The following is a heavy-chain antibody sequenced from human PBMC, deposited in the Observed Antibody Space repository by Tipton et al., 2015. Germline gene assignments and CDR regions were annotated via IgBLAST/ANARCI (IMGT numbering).Heavy chain of an antibody. CDR2: VIPASGTV. CDR3: PHSIHSSGPHFLHFDCMDV. V-gene: IGHV1-69*01. Sequence: QLVQSGAEVKKPGSSVKVSCKASGDSFNIFAFNWVRQAPGQGVEWMGGVIPASGTVNYAHQFQGRLAITADGSTCIAYMELSSLRSQHSAVYYCPHSIHSSGPHFLHFDCMDVWAQGPTVTVSS. CDR1: GDSFNIFA. D-gene: IGHD2/OR15-2a*01. J-gene: IGHJ6*02.